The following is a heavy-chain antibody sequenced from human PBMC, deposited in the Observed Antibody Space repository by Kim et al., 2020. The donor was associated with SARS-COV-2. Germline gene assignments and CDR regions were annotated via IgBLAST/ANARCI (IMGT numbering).Heavy chain of an antibody. CDR3: ARDRLPSGSYLNVEYYFDY. CDR2: ISYDGNNK. CDR1: GFTFSTYG. D-gene: IGHD1-26*01. Sequence: GGSLRLSCAASGFTFSTYGMHWVRQAPGKGLEWVAVISYDGNNKYYVDSAKGRLTISRDNSKNTLYLQMNSLRAEDTAVYYCARDRLPSGSYLNVEYYFDYWGQGTLVTVSS. V-gene: IGHV3-33*05. J-gene: IGHJ4*02.